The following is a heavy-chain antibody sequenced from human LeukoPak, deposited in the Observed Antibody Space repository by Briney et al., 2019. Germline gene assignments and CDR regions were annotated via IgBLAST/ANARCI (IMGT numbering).Heavy chain of an antibody. J-gene: IGHJ4*02. CDR3: AKDGEYSTSWLDY. V-gene: IGHV3-23*01. D-gene: IGHD6-13*01. CDR2: VRGNGGST. Sequence: PGGSLRLSCAASGFTFSSYAMSWVRQAPGKGPEWVSAVRGNGGSTSYAESVKGRFTISRDNSKNTLYLQMSSLRAEDTAVYYCAKDGEYSTSWLDYWGQGTLVTVPS. CDR1: GFTFSSYA.